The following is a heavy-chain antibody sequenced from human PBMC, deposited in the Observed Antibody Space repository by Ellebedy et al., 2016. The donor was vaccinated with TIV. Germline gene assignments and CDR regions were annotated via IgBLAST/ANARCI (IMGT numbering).Heavy chain of an antibody. D-gene: IGHD2-21*02. Sequence: GESLKISCAASGFTFSSYWMHWVRQAPGKGLVWVSRINGDGSITSYADSVKGRFTTSRDNAKQTLYLQMNSLRAEDTAVYYCARAWGPYCGGDCYFDYWGQGTLVTVSS. CDR2: INGDGSIT. V-gene: IGHV3-74*01. J-gene: IGHJ4*02. CDR3: ARAWGPYCGGDCYFDY. CDR1: GFTFSSYW.